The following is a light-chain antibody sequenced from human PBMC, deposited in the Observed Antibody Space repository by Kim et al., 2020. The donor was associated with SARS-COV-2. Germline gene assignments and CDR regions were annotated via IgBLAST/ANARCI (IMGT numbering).Light chain of an antibody. V-gene: IGLV2-14*03. Sequence: QSALTQPASVYGSPGQSITISCTGTSSDVGGYNYVSWYQQQPGKAPKLIIYDVSYRPSGVSNRFSGSKSGNTASLTISGLQAEDAADYYCSSYTSNIPGVFGGGTRLTVL. CDR3: SSYTSNIPGV. J-gene: IGLJ3*02. CDR1: SSDVGGYNY. CDR2: DVS.